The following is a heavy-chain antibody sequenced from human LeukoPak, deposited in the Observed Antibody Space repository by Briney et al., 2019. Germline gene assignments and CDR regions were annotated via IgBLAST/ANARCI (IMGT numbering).Heavy chain of an antibody. CDR2: INHSGST. V-gene: IGHV4-34*01. J-gene: IGHJ5*02. D-gene: IGHD3-10*01. CDR1: GGSLSGYY. Sequence: SETLSLTCAVYGGSLSGYYWSWIRQPPGKGLEWIGEINHSGSTNYNPSLKSRVTISVDTSKNQFSLKLSSVTAADTAVYYCARGPRARNWFDPWGQGTLVTVSS. CDR3: ARGPRARNWFDP.